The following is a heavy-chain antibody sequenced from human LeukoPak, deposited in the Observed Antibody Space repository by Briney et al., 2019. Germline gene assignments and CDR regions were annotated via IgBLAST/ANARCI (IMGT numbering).Heavy chain of an antibody. D-gene: IGHD3-10*01. CDR3: ARGYGSGSSSYDYYGMDV. CDR1: GFRFSDYY. Sequence: PGGXXRLSCAASGFRFSDYYMSYIRQAPGKXLEWVSYISSSSSTIYYADSVKGRFTISRDNAKNSLYLQMNSLRVEDTAVYYCARGYGSGSSSYDYYGMDVWGQGTTVTVSS. V-gene: IGHV3-11*01. CDR2: ISSSSSTI. J-gene: IGHJ6*02.